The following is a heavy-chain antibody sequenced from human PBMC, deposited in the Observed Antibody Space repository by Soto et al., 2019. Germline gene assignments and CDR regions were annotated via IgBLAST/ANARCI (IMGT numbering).Heavy chain of an antibody. CDR3: ARVQNGEQQLVRGNWFDP. D-gene: IGHD6-13*01. CDR2: IYYSRST. CDR1: CGSISSYY. J-gene: IGHJ5*02. V-gene: IGHV4-59*01. Sequence: EALSLRCGVFCGSISSYYCSWIRQPPGKGLEWIGYIYYSRSTNYNPSLKSRVTISVDTSKNQLSLKLSSVTAADTAVYYCARVQNGEQQLVRGNWFDPWGQGTLVTVSS.